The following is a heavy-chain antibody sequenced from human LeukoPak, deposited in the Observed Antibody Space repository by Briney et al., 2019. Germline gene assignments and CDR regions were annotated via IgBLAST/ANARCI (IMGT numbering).Heavy chain of an antibody. V-gene: IGHV4-31*03. CDR1: GGSISSGGYY. D-gene: IGHD6-6*01. J-gene: IGHJ6*03. CDR2: IYYSGST. CDR3: ASFHRPSAARPWDYYYYMDV. Sequence: SETLSLTCTVSGGSISSGGYYWSWIRQHPGKGLEWIGYIYYSGSTYYNPSLKSRVTISVDTSKNQFSLKLSSVTAADTAVYYCASFHRPSAARPWDYYYYMDVWGKGTTVTVSS.